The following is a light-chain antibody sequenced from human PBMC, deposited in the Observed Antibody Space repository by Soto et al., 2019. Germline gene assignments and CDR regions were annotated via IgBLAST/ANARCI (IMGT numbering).Light chain of an antibody. Sequence: DIQMTQSPSSLSASVGDRVTITCRASQTINKYLNWHQQRPGKAPKVLIYAASSLLGAVPSRFSGSGSGTEFTLTISSLQPEDFGTYYCQQSHSVPYTFGQGTKLETK. J-gene: IGKJ2*01. CDR3: QQSHSVPYT. V-gene: IGKV1-39*01. CDR2: AAS. CDR1: QTINKY.